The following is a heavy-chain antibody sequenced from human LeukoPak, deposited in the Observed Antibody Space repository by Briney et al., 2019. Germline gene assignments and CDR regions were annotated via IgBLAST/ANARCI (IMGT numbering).Heavy chain of an antibody. D-gene: IGHD3-3*01. Sequence: GGSLRLSCAASGFAFSSLDMGWVRQAPGKGLEWVSAISGSSGHTYYADSVKGRFTISRDNSKNTLYLQMNSLRAEDTAVYYCAKVGFSEMEWLLYSDHWGQGTLVTVSS. CDR1: GFAFSSLD. CDR3: AKVGFSEMEWLLYSDH. J-gene: IGHJ4*02. CDR2: ISGSSGHT. V-gene: IGHV3-23*01.